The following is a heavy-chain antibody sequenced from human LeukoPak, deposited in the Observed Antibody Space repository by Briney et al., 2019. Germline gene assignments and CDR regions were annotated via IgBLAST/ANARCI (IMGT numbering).Heavy chain of an antibody. CDR2: INHSGST. D-gene: IGHD5-18*01. J-gene: IGHJ4*02. CDR1: GGSFSGYY. V-gene: IGHV4-34*01. CDR3: ARGGGIQLWLRGFDY. Sequence: SETLSLTCAVYGGSFSGYYWSWIRRPPGKGLEWIGEINHSGSTNYNPSLKSRVTISVDTSKNQFSLKLSSVTAADTAVYYCARGGGIQLWLRGFDYWGQGTLVTVSS.